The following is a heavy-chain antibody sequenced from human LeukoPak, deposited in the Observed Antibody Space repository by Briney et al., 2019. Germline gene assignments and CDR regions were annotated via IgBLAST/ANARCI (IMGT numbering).Heavy chain of an antibody. Sequence: SETLSLTCTVSGGSVSSYYWSWIRQPAGKGLEWIGRIYTSGSTNYNPSLKSRVTMSVDTSKNQFSLKLSSVTAVDTAVYFCARNDYESSGCDYWGQGSLVAVSS. V-gene: IGHV4-4*07. CDR2: IYTSGST. CDR1: GGSVSSYY. D-gene: IGHD3-22*01. J-gene: IGHJ4*02. CDR3: ARNDYESSGCDY.